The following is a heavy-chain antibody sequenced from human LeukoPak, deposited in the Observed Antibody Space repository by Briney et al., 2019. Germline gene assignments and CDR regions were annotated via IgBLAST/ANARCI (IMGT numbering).Heavy chain of an antibody. J-gene: IGHJ4*02. CDR2: INHSGST. CDR1: GGSFSGYY. CDR3: ARGSPRYSSGWYNYFDY. V-gene: IGHV4-34*01. Sequence: SETLSLTCAVYGGSFSGYYWSWIRQPPGKGLEWIGEINHSGSTNYNPSLKSRVTISVDTSKNQFSLKLSSVTAADTAVYYCARGSPRYSSGWYNYFDYWGQGTLVTVPP. D-gene: IGHD6-19*01.